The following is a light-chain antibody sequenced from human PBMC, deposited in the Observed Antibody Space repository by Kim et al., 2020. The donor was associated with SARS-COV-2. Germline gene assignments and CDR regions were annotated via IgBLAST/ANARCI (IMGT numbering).Light chain of an antibody. Sequence: DIQMTQSPSSLSASVGDRVTITCRASQSISSWLAWYQQKPWKAPKLLIYKASNLESGVPSRFSGSGSGTEFTLTISSLQPDDFATYYCQQYNSYPLTFGGGTKVDIK. CDR1: QSISSW. CDR2: KAS. V-gene: IGKV1-5*03. J-gene: IGKJ4*01. CDR3: QQYNSYPLT.